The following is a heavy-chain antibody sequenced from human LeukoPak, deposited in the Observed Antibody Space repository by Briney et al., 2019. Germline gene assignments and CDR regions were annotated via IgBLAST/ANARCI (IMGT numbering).Heavy chain of an antibody. Sequence: GGSLRLSCAASGFTFSSYSMNWVRQAPGKGLEWVSYISSSSSTIYYADSVKGRFTISRDNAKNSLYLQMNSLRAEDTAVYYCARGRSSTHYYYYYMDVWGKGTTVTVSS. CDR2: ISSSSSTI. J-gene: IGHJ6*03. CDR1: GFTFSSYS. CDR3: ARGRSSTHYYYYYMDV. D-gene: IGHD6-6*01. V-gene: IGHV3-48*01.